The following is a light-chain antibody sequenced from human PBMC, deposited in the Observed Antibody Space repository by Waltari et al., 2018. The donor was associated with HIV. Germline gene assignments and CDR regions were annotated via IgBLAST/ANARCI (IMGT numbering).Light chain of an antibody. CDR2: YDI. CDR3: QVWDGDSNHVV. J-gene: IGLJ2*01. V-gene: IGLV3-21*04. Sequence: SYMLTQPPSVSVAPGETARITCEGDNIGSRSVQWYQQKAGQAPVLVIYYDIDRPSGIPERVSGSNSDNPATLTISRVEAWDEADYYCQVWDGDSNHVVFGGGTKLTVL. CDR1: NIGSRS.